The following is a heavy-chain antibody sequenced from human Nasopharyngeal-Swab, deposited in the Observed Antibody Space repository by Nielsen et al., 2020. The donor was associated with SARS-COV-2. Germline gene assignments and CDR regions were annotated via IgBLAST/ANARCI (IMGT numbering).Heavy chain of an antibody. Sequence: GESLKISCAASGFTFSSYTIHWDRQAPGKGLEWVAVISYDASDKYYADSVKGRFTLSRDNSKNTVYLQMNSLRAEDTAIYYCAKDRDSGDDSDDYYHYYGMDVWGQGTTVTVSS. CDR2: ISYDASDK. V-gene: IGHV3-30*04. J-gene: IGHJ6*02. D-gene: IGHD5-12*01. CDR1: GFTFSSYT. CDR3: AKDRDSGDDSDDYYHYYGMDV.